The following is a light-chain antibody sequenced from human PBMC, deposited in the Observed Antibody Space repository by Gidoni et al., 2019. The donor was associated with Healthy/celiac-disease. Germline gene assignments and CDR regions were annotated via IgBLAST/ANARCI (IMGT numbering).Light chain of an antibody. CDR2: DAS. Sequence: DIQRTQSPSYLSASVGERVTITCQASQDISNYLNWYQQKPGKAPKLLIYDASNLETGVPSRFSGSGSGTDFTFTISSLQPEDIATYYCQQYDNLPLTFGGGTKVEIK. V-gene: IGKV1-33*01. J-gene: IGKJ4*01. CDR1: QDISNY. CDR3: QQYDNLPLT.